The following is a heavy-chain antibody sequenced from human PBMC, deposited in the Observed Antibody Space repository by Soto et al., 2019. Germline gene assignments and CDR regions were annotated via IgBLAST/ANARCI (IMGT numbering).Heavy chain of an antibody. V-gene: IGHV2-5*02. Sequence: QITLNESGPTLVKPTQTLTLTCTFSGFSLSTRGVGVGWMRQPPGKALEGLALIYWDDDERYSPSLMSRLTITKDTYKNQVFLTMTNVDPLDTATYYSAHRPRGFTYFFDYWGQGTLVTVSS. CDR2: IYWDDDE. CDR1: GFSLSTRGVG. J-gene: IGHJ4*02. CDR3: AHRPRGFTYFFDY.